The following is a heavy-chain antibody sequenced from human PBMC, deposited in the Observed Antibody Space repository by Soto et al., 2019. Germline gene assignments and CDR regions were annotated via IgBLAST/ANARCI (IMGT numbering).Heavy chain of an antibody. CDR1: GFTFSSYW. CDR3: ASGTGSPAMTPVR. Sequence: GGSLRLSCAASGFTFSSYWMHWVRQAPGKGRVWVSRINSDGSSTTYADSVKGRFTISRDNAKNTLYLQMNSPRAEDTAVYYCASGTGSPAMTPVRWGRGTLVAVSS. J-gene: IGHJ2*01. V-gene: IGHV3-74*01. CDR2: INSDGSST. D-gene: IGHD2-2*01.